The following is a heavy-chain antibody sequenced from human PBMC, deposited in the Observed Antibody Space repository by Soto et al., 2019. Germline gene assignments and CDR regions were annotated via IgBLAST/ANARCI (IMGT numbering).Heavy chain of an antibody. Sequence: GESLKISCAASGFTFSSYSMNWVRQAPGKGLEWVSYISSSSSTIYYADSVKGRFTISRDNAKNSLYLQMNSLRAEDTAVYYCATPGVLLWFGELLIPYYGMDVWGQGTTVTVSS. CDR3: ATPGVLLWFGELLIPYYGMDV. J-gene: IGHJ6*02. CDR2: ISSSSSTI. CDR1: GFTFSSYS. D-gene: IGHD3-10*01. V-gene: IGHV3-48*01.